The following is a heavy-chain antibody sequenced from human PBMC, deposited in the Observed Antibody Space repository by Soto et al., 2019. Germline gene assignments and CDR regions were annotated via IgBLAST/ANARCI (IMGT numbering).Heavy chain of an antibody. V-gene: IGHV3-21*01. J-gene: IGHJ6*04. CDR1: GFTFSSYS. CDR2: ISSSSSYI. Sequence: EVQLVESGGGLVKPGGSLRLSCAASGFTFSSYSMNWVRQAPGKGLEWVSSISSSSSYIYYADSVKGRFTISRDNAKNSLYRKMNSLRAEDTAVYYCARNPLYYYGRDVWGKGTTVTVSS. CDR3: ARNPLYYYGRDV.